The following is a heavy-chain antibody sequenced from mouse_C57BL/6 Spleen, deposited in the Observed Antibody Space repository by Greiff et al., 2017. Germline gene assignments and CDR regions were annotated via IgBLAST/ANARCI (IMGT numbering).Heavy chain of an antibody. CDR3: TRSLMVTTKAMDY. Sequence: VKLQQSGAELVRPGASVTLSCKASGYTFTDYEMHWVKQTPVHGLEWIGAIDPETGGTAYNQKFKGKAILTADKSSSTAYMELRSLTSEDSAVYYCTRSLMVTTKAMDYWGQGTSVTVSS. J-gene: IGHJ4*01. V-gene: IGHV1-15*01. D-gene: IGHD2-3*01. CDR1: GYTFTDYE. CDR2: IDPETGGT.